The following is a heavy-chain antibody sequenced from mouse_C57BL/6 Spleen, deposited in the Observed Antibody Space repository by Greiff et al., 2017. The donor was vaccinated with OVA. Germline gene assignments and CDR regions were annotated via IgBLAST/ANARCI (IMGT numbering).Heavy chain of an antibody. J-gene: IGHJ3*01. Sequence: QVQLQQPGAELVKPGASVKLSCKASGYTFTSYWMHWVKQRPGQGLEWIGMIHPNSGSTNYNEKFKSKATLTVDKSSSTAYMQLSSLTSEDSAVYYCARGDYYGVGAYWGQGTLVTVSA. CDR1: GYTFTSYW. CDR2: IHPNSGST. D-gene: IGHD1-1*01. V-gene: IGHV1-64*01. CDR3: ARGDYYGVGAY.